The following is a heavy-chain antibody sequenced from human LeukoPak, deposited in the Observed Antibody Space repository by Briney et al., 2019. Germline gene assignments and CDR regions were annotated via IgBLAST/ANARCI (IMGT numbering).Heavy chain of an antibody. CDR2: ISYDGKNE. CDR3: SRGATYTLALRV. CDR1: GFTFSSYA. D-gene: IGHD1-14*01. Sequence: GGSLRLSCAASGFTFSSYAMHWVRQAPGKGLEWVALISYDGKNENYADSVKSRFTISRDNSKNTVYLQMNSLRPEDTAVYYCSRGATYTLALRVWGQGTLVTVSS. V-gene: IGHV3-30*04. J-gene: IGHJ4*02.